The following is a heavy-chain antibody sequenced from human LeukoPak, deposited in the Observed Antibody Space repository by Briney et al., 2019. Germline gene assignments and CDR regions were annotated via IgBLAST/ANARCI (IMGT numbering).Heavy chain of an antibody. V-gene: IGHV5-51*01. Sequence: GESLKISCKGSGYRFTNSWIAWVRQKPGEGLEWMGIIYFGDSDAKYSPSFQGQVTISADKSTTTAYLQWDSLKASDTAMYYCARLFGSGWLFFDYWGQGTLVTVSS. D-gene: IGHD6-19*01. CDR3: ARLFGSGWLFFDY. J-gene: IGHJ4*02. CDR2: IYFGDSDA. CDR1: GYRFTNSW.